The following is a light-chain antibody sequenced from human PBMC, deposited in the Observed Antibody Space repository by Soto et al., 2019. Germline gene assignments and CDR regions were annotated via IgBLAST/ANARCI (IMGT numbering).Light chain of an antibody. CDR1: QDVGSN. CDR3: QRYMTGPQT. Sequence: EVVLTQSPATLSVSPGERAALSCRASQDVGSNLAGYQHNPGQAPRLLTSGASTGAPGVPPRFSGSGSGKGFALTISGLKSEVFTFNFCQRYMTGPQTFGQGTKWIS. V-gene: IGKV3-15*01. CDR2: GAS. J-gene: IGKJ2*01.